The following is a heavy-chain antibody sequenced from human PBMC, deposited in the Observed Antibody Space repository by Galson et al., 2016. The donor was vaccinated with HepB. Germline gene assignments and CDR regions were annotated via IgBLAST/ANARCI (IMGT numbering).Heavy chain of an antibody. Sequence: SETLSPTCTVSGGSISSYSWAWIRQSPGKGLECIGSTFYSRTTTYTPSLKSRVTISMDTSKKQISLKLTSVTAADTAVYYCARGGSFYFYALDVWGQGTTVTVS. D-gene: IGHD1-26*01. V-gene: IGHV4-59*01. CDR1: GGSISSYS. CDR2: TFYSRTT. J-gene: IGHJ6*02. CDR3: ARGGSFYFYALDV.